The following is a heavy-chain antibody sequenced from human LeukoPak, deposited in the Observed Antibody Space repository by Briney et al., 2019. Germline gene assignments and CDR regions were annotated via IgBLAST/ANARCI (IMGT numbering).Heavy chain of an antibody. CDR3: ARGPSYYDSSGYRNYFQH. Sequence: VASVKVSCKASGYTFTSYGISWVRQAPGQGLEWMGWISAYNGNTNYAQKLQGRVTMTTDTSTSTAYMELRSLRSDDTAVYYCARGPSYYDSSGYRNYFQHWGQGTLVTVSS. CDR2: ISAYNGNT. V-gene: IGHV1-18*01. D-gene: IGHD3-22*01. CDR1: GYTFTSYG. J-gene: IGHJ1*01.